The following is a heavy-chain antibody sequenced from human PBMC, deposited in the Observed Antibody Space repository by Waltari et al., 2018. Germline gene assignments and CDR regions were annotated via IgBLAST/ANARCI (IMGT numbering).Heavy chain of an antibody. Sequence: EVQLLESGGDLIQPGGSLRLSCEASGFTFSNHAMSWVRQAPGKGLEWVSGVSSSGASTYYADSVKGRFTISRDNSKNTLYLQMSSLRSEDTAVYYCARTYVWYCTGGVCQGSNWFDPWGQGTLVTVSS. CDR1: GFTFSNHA. V-gene: IGHV3-23*01. CDR2: VSSSGAST. D-gene: IGHD2-8*02. CDR3: ARTYVWYCTGGVCQGSNWFDP. J-gene: IGHJ5*02.